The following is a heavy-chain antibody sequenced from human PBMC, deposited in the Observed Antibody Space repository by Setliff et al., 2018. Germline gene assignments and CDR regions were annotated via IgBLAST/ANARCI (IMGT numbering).Heavy chain of an antibody. CDR3: ARLALTGYDSSGYYYALEYYYYMDV. V-gene: IGHV3-7*01. CDR2: IKQDGSEK. Sequence: GSLRLSCAASGFTFSNAWMSWVRQAPGTGLEWLANIKQDGSEKFYVDSVKGRFTISRDNANQSLYLQMNSLRAEDTAVYYCARLALTGYDSSGYYYALEYYYYMDVWGKGTTVTVSS. D-gene: IGHD3-22*01. J-gene: IGHJ6*03. CDR1: GFTFSNAW.